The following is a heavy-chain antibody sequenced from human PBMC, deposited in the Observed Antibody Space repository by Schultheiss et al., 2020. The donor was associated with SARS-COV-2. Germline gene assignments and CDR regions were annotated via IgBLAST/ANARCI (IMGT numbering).Heavy chain of an antibody. D-gene: IGHD5-12*01. J-gene: IGHJ4*02. CDR1: GFTFSSYA. CDR2: ISGSVGST. CDR3: ARGGGYGRHDV. Sequence: GGSLRLSCAASGFTFSSYAMSWVRQAPGKGLEWVSAISGSVGSTYYADSVKGRFTISRDNSKNTLYLQMNSLRDDDTAVYYCARGGGYGRHDVWGQGTLVTVSS. V-gene: IGHV3-23*01.